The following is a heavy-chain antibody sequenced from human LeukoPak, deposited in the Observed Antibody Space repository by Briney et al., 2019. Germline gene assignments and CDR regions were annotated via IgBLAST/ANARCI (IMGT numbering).Heavy chain of an antibody. Sequence: ASVKVSCKASGYTFTSYYMHWVRQAPGQGLEWMGIINPSGGSTSYAQKFQGRVTMTRDTSTSTVYMELRSVRSEDTGVYYCARESTTRVRGVMLRYWGQGTVVTVSS. CDR2: INPSGGST. J-gene: IGHJ4*02. V-gene: IGHV1-46*01. CDR3: ARESTTRVRGVMLRY. CDR1: GYTFTSYY. D-gene: IGHD3-10*01.